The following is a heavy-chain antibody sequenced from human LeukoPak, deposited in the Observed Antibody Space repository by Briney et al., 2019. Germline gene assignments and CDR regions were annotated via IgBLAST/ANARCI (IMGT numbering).Heavy chain of an antibody. J-gene: IGHJ5*02. CDR3: ARGRNIAVAGTRWFDP. Sequence: ASVTVSCTASGYTFTGYYMHWVRQAPGQGLEWMGWINPNSGGTNYAQKFQGRVTMTRDTSISTAYMELSRLRSDDTAVYYCARGRNIAVAGTRWFDPWGQGTLVTVSS. V-gene: IGHV1-2*02. CDR2: INPNSGGT. D-gene: IGHD6-19*01. CDR1: GYTFTGYY.